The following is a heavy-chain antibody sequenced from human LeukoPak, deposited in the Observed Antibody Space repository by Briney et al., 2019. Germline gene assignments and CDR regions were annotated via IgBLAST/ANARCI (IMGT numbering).Heavy chain of an antibody. Sequence: GGSLRLSCAASGFTFSSYWMSWVRQAPGKGLEWVANIKQDGTEKYYVDSVMGRFTISRDNAKNSLYLQMNSLRVEDTAVYYCVRDGYCTSTTCYTGAAAPFDYWGQGTLVTVSS. D-gene: IGHD2-2*02. V-gene: IGHV3-7*01. CDR1: GFTFSSYW. CDR3: VRDGYCTSTTCYTGAAAPFDY. J-gene: IGHJ4*02. CDR2: IKQDGTEK.